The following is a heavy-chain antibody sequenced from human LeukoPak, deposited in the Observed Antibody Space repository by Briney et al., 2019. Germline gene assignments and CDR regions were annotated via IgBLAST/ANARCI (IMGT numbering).Heavy chain of an antibody. CDR2: ISYDVSNK. V-gene: IGHV3-30*18. Sequence: PGGSLRLSCAASGFTFSIYGMHWVRQAPGKGLEWVAVISYDVSNKYYADSVKGRFTISRDNSKNTLYLQMNSLRAEDTAVYYCAKGGTYYDILTGYDYWGQGTLVTVSS. D-gene: IGHD3-9*01. CDR1: GFTFSIYG. J-gene: IGHJ4*02. CDR3: AKGGTYYDILTGYDY.